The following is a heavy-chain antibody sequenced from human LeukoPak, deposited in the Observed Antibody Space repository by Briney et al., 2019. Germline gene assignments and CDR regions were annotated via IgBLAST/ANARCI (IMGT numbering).Heavy chain of an antibody. CDR1: GFTFSDYN. CDR3: ARLKYGSPQH. Sequence: GGSLRLSCAASGFTFSDYNMSWIRQAPGKGLEWVSYISSSGSYTIYADSVKGRFTISRDNAKNSLYLQMNSLRAEDTAVYYCARLKYGSPQHWGQGTLVTVSS. CDR2: ISSSGSYT. J-gene: IGHJ1*01. D-gene: IGHD1-26*01. V-gene: IGHV3-11*06.